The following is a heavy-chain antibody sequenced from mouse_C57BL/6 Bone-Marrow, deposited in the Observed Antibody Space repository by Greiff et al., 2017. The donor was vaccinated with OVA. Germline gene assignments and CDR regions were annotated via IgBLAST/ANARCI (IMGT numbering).Heavy chain of an antibody. D-gene: IGHD2-5*01. Sequence: VQLQQPGAELVMPGASVKLSCKASGYTFTSYWMHWVKQRPGQGLEWIGEIDPSDSYTNYNQKFKGKSTLTVDKSSSTAYMQLSSLTSEDSAVYYCARSIDSNYDFDYWGQGTTLTVSS. V-gene: IGHV1-69*01. J-gene: IGHJ2*01. CDR3: ARSIDSNYDFDY. CDR1: GYTFTSYW. CDR2: IDPSDSYT.